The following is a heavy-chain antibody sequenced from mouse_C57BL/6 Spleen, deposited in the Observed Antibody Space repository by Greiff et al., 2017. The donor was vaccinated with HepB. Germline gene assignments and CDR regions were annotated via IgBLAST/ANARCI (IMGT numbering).Heavy chain of an antibody. Sequence: EVKLVESEGGLVQPGSSMKLSCTASGFTFSDYYMAWVRQVPEKGLEWVANINYDGSSTYYLDSLKSRFINSRDNAKNILYLQMSSLKSEDTATYYCARIYGNYFFDYWGQGTTLTVSS. V-gene: IGHV5-16*01. D-gene: IGHD2-1*01. J-gene: IGHJ2*01. CDR2: INYDGSST. CDR3: ARIYGNYFFDY. CDR1: GFTFSDYY.